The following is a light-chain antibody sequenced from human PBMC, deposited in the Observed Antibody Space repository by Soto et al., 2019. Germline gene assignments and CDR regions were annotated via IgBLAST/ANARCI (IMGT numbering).Light chain of an antibody. Sequence: QSALTQPASVSGSPGQSITISCTGTSSDIGGYNHVSWYQQDPGKAPRLMIYEVSNRPSGVSNRFSASKSGNTASLTISGLQAEDEADYYCSSYASGSTLVFGGGTKLTVL. J-gene: IGLJ2*01. CDR3: SSYASGSTLV. V-gene: IGLV2-14*01. CDR1: SSDIGGYNH. CDR2: EVS.